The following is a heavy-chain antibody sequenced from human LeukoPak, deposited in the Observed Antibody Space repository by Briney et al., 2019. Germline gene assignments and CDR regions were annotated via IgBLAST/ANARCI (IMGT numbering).Heavy chain of an antibody. J-gene: IGHJ4*02. CDR2: SRNKANSYTT. CDR3: ARRLSGGSDY. D-gene: IGHD6-19*01. CDR1: GCTFSDHY. V-gene: IGHV3-72*01. Sequence: GGSLRLSCAASGCTFSDHYMDWVRQAPGKGLEWVGRSRNKANSYTTEYAASVKGRFTISRDDSKNSLYLQMNSLKTEDTAVYYCARRLSGGSDYWGQGTLVTVSS.